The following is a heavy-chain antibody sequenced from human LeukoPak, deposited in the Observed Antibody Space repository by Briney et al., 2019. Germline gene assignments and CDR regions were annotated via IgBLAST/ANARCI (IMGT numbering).Heavy chain of an antibody. CDR3: AKGEGGSNSYLGYH. V-gene: IGHV3-21*01. J-gene: IGHJ5*02. D-gene: IGHD6-13*01. CDR2: ISSTSHYI. Sequence: GGSLRLSCAASGFTFSTYNMNWVRQAPGKGLEWGSSISSTSHYINYADSVRGRFTISRDNAKTSLYLQMNSLRVEDTGVYYCAKGEGGSNSYLGYHWGQGTLVTVP. CDR1: GFTFSTYN.